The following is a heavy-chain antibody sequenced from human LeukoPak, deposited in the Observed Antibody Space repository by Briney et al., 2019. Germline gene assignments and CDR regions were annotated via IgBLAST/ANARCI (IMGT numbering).Heavy chain of an antibody. CDR3: ALDYDSSGHTPGWFDP. D-gene: IGHD3-22*01. Sequence: GGSLRLSCAASGFTFSSYAMSWVRQAPGKGLEWVSLIGGIVDNTHYANSVKGRFTISRDNSKNTLYLQMNSLRAEDTAVYYCALDYDSSGHTPGWFDPWGQGTLVTVSP. J-gene: IGHJ5*02. CDR1: GFTFSSYA. CDR2: IGGIVDNT. V-gene: IGHV3-23*01.